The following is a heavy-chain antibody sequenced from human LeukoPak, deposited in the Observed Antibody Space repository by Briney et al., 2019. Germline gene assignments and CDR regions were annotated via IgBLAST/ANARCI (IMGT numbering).Heavy chain of an antibody. V-gene: IGHV3-11*01. CDR3: AKGDIGVVPAANPH. D-gene: IGHD2-2*01. CDR1: GFTFSDYY. CDR2: ISSSGRSI. Sequence: GGSLRLSCAASGFTFSDYYMSWIRQAPGKGLEWVSYISSSGRSIYYADSVKGRFTISRDNAKNSLYMQMNSLRAEDTAVYYCAKGDIGVVPAANPHWGQGTLVTVSS. J-gene: IGHJ4*02.